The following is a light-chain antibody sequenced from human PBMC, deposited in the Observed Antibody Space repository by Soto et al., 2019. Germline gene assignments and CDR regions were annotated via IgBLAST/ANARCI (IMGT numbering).Light chain of an antibody. CDR3: QSYDNSLSAYV. CDR1: SSNIGAHYD. J-gene: IGLJ1*01. Sequence: QSVLTQPPSVSGATGQRVTISCTGSSSNIGAHYDIHWYQQLPGTAPKLLIYGNSNRPSGVPDRFSGSKSGTSASLAITGLQAEDEADYYCQSYDNSLSAYVFGTGTKVTVL. CDR2: GNS. V-gene: IGLV1-40*01.